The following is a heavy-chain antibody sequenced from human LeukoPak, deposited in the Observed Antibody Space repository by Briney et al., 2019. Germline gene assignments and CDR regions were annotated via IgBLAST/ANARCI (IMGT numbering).Heavy chain of an antibody. V-gene: IGHV3-11*04. D-gene: IGHD6-19*01. J-gene: IGHJ4*02. CDR1: GFTFSDYY. CDR3: ARRDSSGWYEVDY. CDR2: ISSSGSTI. Sequence: PGGSLRLSCAASGFTFSDYYMSWIRQAPGKGLEWVSYISSSGSTIYYADSVKGRFTISRDNAKNSLYLQMNSLRAEDTAVYYCARRDSSGWYEVDYWGQGTLVTVSS.